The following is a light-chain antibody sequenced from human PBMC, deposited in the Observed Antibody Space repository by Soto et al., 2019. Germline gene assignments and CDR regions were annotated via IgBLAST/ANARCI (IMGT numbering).Light chain of an antibody. CDR1: SSNIGSNT. Sequence: SVLTQPPSASGTPGQRVTISCSGSSSNIGSNTANWYQQLPGTAPKLLIYSNNQRPSGVPDRFSGSKSGTSASLAISGLQSEDEADYYCAAWDDSLAVVFGGGSKVAVL. CDR3: AAWDDSLAVV. J-gene: IGLJ2*01. CDR2: SNN. V-gene: IGLV1-44*01.